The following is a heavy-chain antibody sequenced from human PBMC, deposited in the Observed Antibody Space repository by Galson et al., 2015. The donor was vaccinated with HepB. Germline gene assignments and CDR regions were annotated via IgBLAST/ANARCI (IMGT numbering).Heavy chain of an antibody. CDR2: IRTQADNFAT. Sequence: SLRLSCAASGFTFSGSAMHWVRQASGKGLEWVGRIRTQADNFATVYAASVKGRFTFSRDDSKNTVYLQMNGLKTEDTAVYYCTPGEGYYYWGQGTLVTVSS. J-gene: IGHJ4*02. V-gene: IGHV3-73*01. D-gene: IGHD3-22*01. CDR3: TPGEGYYY. CDR1: GFTFSGSA.